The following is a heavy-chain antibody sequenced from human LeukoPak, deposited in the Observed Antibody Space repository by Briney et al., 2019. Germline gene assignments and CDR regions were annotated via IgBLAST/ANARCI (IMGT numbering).Heavy chain of an antibody. Sequence: PGGSLRLSCAASGFTFGNYYMSWVRQAPGKGLEWGANIKEDGSETNYVDSVKGRFLISRDNAKNSLYLQMNSLRAEDTAVYYCARDQGYCSGGNCYTVLDYWGQGTLVTVSS. J-gene: IGHJ4*02. CDR1: GFTFGNYY. D-gene: IGHD2-15*01. CDR2: IKEDGSET. CDR3: ARDQGYCSGGNCYTVLDY. V-gene: IGHV3-7*01.